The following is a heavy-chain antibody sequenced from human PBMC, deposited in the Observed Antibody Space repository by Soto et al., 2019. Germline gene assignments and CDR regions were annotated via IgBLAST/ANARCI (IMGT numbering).Heavy chain of an antibody. CDR2: ITTSSAYM. V-gene: IGHV3-21*01. D-gene: IGHD1-26*01. CDR1: GFTFSTYS. Sequence: EVQLVESGGGLVKPGGSLRLPCVASGFTFSTYSMNWVRQAPGKGLEWVSSITTSSAYMYSADSVKGRFTVSRDDAENSLYLQMNNLRAEDTAVYYCARSGSYYYYYYGMDVWGQGTTVTVSS. J-gene: IGHJ6*02. CDR3: ARSGSYYYYYYGMDV.